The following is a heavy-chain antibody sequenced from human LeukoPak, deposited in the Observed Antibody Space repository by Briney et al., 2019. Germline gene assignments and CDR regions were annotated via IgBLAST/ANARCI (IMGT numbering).Heavy chain of an antibody. CDR3: ASILSGGLTKGYYYMDV. Sequence: PSETLSLTCTVSGGSISSYYWSWIRQPPGKGLEWIGYIYYSGSTNYNPSLKSRVTISVDTSKNQFSLKLSSVTAADTAVYYCASILSGGLTKGYYYMDVWGKGTTVTISS. CDR2: IYYSGST. D-gene: IGHD3-3*02. J-gene: IGHJ6*03. CDR1: GGSISSYY. V-gene: IGHV4-59*01.